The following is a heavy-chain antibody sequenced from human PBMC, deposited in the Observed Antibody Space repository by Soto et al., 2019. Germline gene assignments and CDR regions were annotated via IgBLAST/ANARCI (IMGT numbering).Heavy chain of an antibody. CDR1: GYAFGAYY. J-gene: IGHJ3*01. CDR2: INPHGGGA. CDR3: AKKRVRTPSGADPFDV. D-gene: IGHD1-26*01. Sequence: QVQLVQSGAEVKKPGASVKVSCKASGYAFGAYYIYWVRQAPGQGLEWMGYINPHGGGARYVQEFRDRLTITTDTPKDTASMELRSNTSEDTAIYYCAKKRVRTPSGADPFDVWRQLTSVTGS. V-gene: IGHV1-2*02.